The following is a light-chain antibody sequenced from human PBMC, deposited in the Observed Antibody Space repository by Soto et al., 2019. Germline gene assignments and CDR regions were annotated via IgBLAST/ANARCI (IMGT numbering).Light chain of an antibody. V-gene: IGKV3-20*01. J-gene: IGKJ4*01. CDR1: QSVSSSY. CDR2: GAS. Sequence: DTVLTQSPGPLSLSPGERAALSCRASQSVSSSYLAWYQPKPGQAPRLLIYGASNRATGIADRFSGSGSGTDFTLTISRLEPEDFAVYYCQQYDNSPLTFGGGTKVDIK. CDR3: QQYDNSPLT.